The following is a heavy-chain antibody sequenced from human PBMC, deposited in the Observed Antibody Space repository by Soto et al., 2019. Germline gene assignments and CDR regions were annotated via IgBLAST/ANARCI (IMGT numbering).Heavy chain of an antibody. J-gene: IGHJ4*02. CDR3: ARRNSRLSGSYYKALDY. CDR1: GGSISSSSYY. V-gene: IGHV4-39*01. CDR2: IYYSGST. Sequence: QLQLQESGPGLVKPSETLSLTCTVSGGSISSSSYYWGWIRQPPGKGLEWIGSIYYSGSTYYNPSLKSRVTISVDTSKNQFSLKLSSVTAADTAVYYCARRNSRLSGSYYKALDYWGQGTLVTVSS. D-gene: IGHD3-10*01.